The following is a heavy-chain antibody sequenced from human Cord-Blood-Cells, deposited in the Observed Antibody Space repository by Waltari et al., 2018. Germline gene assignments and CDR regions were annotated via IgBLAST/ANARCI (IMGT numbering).Heavy chain of an antibody. D-gene: IGHD3-22*01. CDR3: ARHLRDSSGYYYDYYYYYYMDV. J-gene: IGHJ6*03. V-gene: IGHV4-34*01. CDR2: INHSGST. Sequence: QVQLQQWGAGLLKPSETLSLTCAVYGGSFSGYYWSWIRQPPGKGLEWVGEINHSGSTNCNPSLNSRVTISGDTSKNQFSLKLSSVTAADTAVYYCARHLRDSSGYYYDYYYYYYMDVWGKGTTVTVSS. CDR1: GGSFSGYY.